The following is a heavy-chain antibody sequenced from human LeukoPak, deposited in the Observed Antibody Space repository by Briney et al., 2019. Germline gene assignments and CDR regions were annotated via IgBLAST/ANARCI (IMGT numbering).Heavy chain of an antibody. J-gene: IGHJ4*02. CDR3: ARDRPPGYCSSTSCYEFDY. CDR2: INWNGGST. CDR1: GFTFDDYG. V-gene: IGHV3-20*04. D-gene: IGHD2-2*01. Sequence: GGSLRHSCAASGFTFDDYGMSWVRQAPGKGLEWVSGINWNGGSTGYADSVKGRFTISRDNAKNSLYLQMNSLRAEDTALYYCARDRPPGYCSSTSCYEFDYWGQGTLVTVSS.